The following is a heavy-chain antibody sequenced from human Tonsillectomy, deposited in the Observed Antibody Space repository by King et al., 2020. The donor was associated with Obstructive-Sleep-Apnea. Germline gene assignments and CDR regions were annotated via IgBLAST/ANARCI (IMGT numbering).Heavy chain of an antibody. J-gene: IGHJ4*02. Sequence: VQLVESGGGLVQPGRSLRLSCAASGFTFEDYDMHWVRQAPGKGLEWVSGISGSSGSIGYADSVKGRFTITRDNAKNSLYMQMNSLSAEDTAVYYCAKFGALGYYDDSSGYIYFDYWGQGTLVTVSS. CDR3: AKFGALGYYDDSSGYIYFDY. CDR2: ISGSSGSI. CDR1: GFTFEDYD. D-gene: IGHD3-22*01. V-gene: IGHV3-9*01.